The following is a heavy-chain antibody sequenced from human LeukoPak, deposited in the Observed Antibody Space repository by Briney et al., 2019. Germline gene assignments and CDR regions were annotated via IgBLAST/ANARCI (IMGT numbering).Heavy chain of an antibody. D-gene: IGHD3-10*01. CDR1: GYSISSGYY. CDR3: ASSESITMVRDDAFDI. CDR2: IFHSGST. V-gene: IGHV4-38-2*01. J-gene: IGHJ3*02. Sequence: SETLSLTCAVSGYSISSGYYWAWIRQFPGKGLEWIGSIFHSGSTYDNPSLKSRVTISVDTSKNQFSLKLSSVTAADTAVYYCASSESITMVRDDAFDIWGQGTMVTVSS.